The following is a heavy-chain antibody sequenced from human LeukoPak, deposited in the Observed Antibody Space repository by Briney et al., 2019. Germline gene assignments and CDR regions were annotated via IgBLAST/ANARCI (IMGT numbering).Heavy chain of an antibody. D-gene: IGHD3-16*01. Sequence: ASVKVSCKASGYTFTGYYMHWVRQAPGQGLEWMGWINPNSGGTNYAQKFQGRVTMTRDTSISTAYMELSRLRSDDTAVYYCAREPSMITFGGYSESWFDPWGQGTLVTVSS. V-gene: IGHV1-2*02. CDR3: AREPSMITFGGYSESWFDP. CDR2: INPNSGGT. CDR1: GYTFTGYY. J-gene: IGHJ5*02.